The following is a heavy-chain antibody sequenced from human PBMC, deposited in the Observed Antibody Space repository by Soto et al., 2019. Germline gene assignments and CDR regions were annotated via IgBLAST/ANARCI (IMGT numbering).Heavy chain of an antibody. CDR1: GGTFSSYA. CDR3: ARDPRGIYDFWSGYYPLYGMDV. D-gene: IGHD3-3*01. Sequence: SVKVSCKASGGTFSSYAISWVRQAPGQGLEWMGGIIPIFGTANYAQKFQGRVTITADKSTSTAYMELSSLRSEDTAVYCCARDPRGIYDFWSGYYPLYGMDVWGQGTTVTVSS. J-gene: IGHJ6*02. V-gene: IGHV1-69*06. CDR2: IIPIFGTA.